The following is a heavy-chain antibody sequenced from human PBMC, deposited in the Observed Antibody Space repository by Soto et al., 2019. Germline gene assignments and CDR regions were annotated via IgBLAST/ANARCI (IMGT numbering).Heavy chain of an antibody. CDR2: IGRTSSYM. Sequence: GGSLRLSCTASGFTFSTYIMTWVRQAPGKGLEWVSSIGRTSSYMYYADSVKGRFTVSRDNARNSLYLQLSSLRAEDTAVYYCERSQDLRYWGQGTPVTVSS. CDR1: GFTFSTYI. J-gene: IGHJ4*02. CDR3: ERSQDLRY. D-gene: IGHD1-20*01. V-gene: IGHV3-21*01.